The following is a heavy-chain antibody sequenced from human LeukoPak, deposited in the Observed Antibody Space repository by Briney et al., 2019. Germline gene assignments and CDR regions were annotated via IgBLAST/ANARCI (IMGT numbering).Heavy chain of an antibody. D-gene: IGHD6-19*01. CDR2: ISPSGGIT. Sequence: PGGSLRLSCGASGFTFSSHGMNWVRQAPGKGLEWVSGISPSGGITYYTDSVKGRFTISRDNSKNTLYLQMNSLRAEDTAVYYCAKVTKIAVAGRYYYYYYFMDVWGKGTTVTISS. CDR3: AKVTKIAVAGRYYYYYYFMDV. V-gene: IGHV3-23*01. CDR1: GFTFSSHG. J-gene: IGHJ6*03.